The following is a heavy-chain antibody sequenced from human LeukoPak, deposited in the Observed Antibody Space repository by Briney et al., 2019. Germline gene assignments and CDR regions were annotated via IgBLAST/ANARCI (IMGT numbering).Heavy chain of an antibody. CDR1: GGSISNYY. D-gene: IGHD3-16*01. J-gene: IGHJ5*02. V-gene: IGHV4-4*07. CDR3: ARGSVVIFGGLTQTGRNWFDP. Sequence: PSETLSLTCNVSGGSISNYYWSWIRQPAGKGLEWIGRIYSGGSTNYNPSLKSRVTMSVDTSKNQFSLNLSSVTAADTAVYYCARGSVVIFGGLTQTGRNWFDPWGQGTLVTVSS. CDR2: IYSGGST.